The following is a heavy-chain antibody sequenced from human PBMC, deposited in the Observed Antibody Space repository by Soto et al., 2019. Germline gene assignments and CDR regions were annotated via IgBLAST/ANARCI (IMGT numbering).Heavy chain of an antibody. Sequence: QGRLVQSGAELRRPGASVKISCRASGYNFPSFNGNWVRQASGQGPEWLGWMNPTNGNAAFARDFKGRVTMNPDLCTDTAYLELGGLSSGDTAIYYCARAVGMAMTGLDLWGPGTVVTVS. V-gene: IGHV1-8*01. CDR1: GYNFPSFN. D-gene: IGHD3-9*01. J-gene: IGHJ5*02. CDR2: MNPTNGNA. CDR3: ARAVGMAMTGLDL.